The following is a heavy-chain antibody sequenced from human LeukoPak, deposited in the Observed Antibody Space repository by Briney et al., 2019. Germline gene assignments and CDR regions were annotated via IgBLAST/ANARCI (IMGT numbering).Heavy chain of an antibody. V-gene: IGHV3-9*01. CDR1: GFTFDDYA. J-gene: IGHJ4*02. CDR2: ISWNSGSI. CDR3: AKGGIAAAGYYFDY. D-gene: IGHD6-13*01. Sequence: SLRLSCAASGFTFDDYAMHWVRQAPGKGLEWVSGISWNSGSIGYADSVKGRFTISRDNAKNSLYLQMNSLRAEDTALYYCAKGGIAAAGYYFDYWGQGTLVTVSS.